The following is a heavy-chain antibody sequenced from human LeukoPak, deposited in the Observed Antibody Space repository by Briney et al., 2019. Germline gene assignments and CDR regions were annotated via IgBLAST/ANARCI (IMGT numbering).Heavy chain of an antibody. V-gene: IGHV3-48*03. CDR1: GFTFSSYE. CDR3: ARGVGDFRYYFDY. CDR2: ISSSGSTI. Sequence: GGSLRLSCAASGFTFSSYEMNWVRQAPGKGLEWVSYISSSGSTIYYADSVKGRFTISRDNAKNSLYLQMNSLRAEDTAVYYCARGVGDFRYYFDYWGQGTLVTVSS. D-gene: IGHD2-21*01. J-gene: IGHJ4*02.